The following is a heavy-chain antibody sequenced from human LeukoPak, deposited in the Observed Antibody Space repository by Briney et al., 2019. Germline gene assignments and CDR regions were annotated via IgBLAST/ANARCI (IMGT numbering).Heavy chain of an antibody. CDR1: GFTFSIYS. CDR3: ARVRSQPVADSYYYYMDV. V-gene: IGHV3-48*01. J-gene: IGHJ6*03. D-gene: IGHD6-19*01. CDR2: ISSSRSSI. Sequence: GGSLRLSCAAPGFTFSIYSFNWVRQAAGEGLEWVSFISSSRSSIYYADSVKGRFTISCDNAKNSLYLQMNSLTAEDTAVYYCARVRSQPVADSYYYYMDVWGKGTTVTVSS.